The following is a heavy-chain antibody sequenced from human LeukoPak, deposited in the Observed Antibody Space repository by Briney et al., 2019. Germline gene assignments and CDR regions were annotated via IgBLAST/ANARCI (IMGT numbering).Heavy chain of an antibody. D-gene: IGHD3-10*01. Sequence: PGGSLRLSCAASGFTFSSYAMHWVRQAPGKGLEYVSAISSNGGSTYYADSVKGRFTISRDNSRNTLHLQMSSLRVEDTAVYYCVKDSSSGSYFDYWGQGTLVTVSS. CDR3: VKDSSSGSYFDY. CDR2: ISSNGGST. J-gene: IGHJ4*02. V-gene: IGHV3-64D*06. CDR1: GFTFSSYA.